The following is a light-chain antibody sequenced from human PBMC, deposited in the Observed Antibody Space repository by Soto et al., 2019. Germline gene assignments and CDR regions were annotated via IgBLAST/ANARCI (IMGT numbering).Light chain of an antibody. CDR1: RSDVGAYNF. CDR2: NVY. J-gene: IGLJ1*01. V-gene: IGLV2-14*03. CDR3: SAYTVSRTYV. Sequence: QSVLTQPASVAGSPGQALTISFTGTRSDVGAYNFVSWHQQHPGKAPNLMIYNVYDRPSGISYRFSGSKSGNTASLTISGLQGEDEADYYCSAYTVSRTYVFGTGTKVTVL.